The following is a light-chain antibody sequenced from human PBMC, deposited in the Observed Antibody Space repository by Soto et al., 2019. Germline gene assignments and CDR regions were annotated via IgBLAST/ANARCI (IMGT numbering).Light chain of an antibody. Sequence: DIQMTQFPSTLSASVVDRVTITCRASQGITSYLAWYQQRPGKAPGLLIYSASTLQSGVPSRFSGSGYGTDFSLTISNLQPEDFATYYCQQLYSHPLTFGGGTKVDIK. CDR2: SAS. CDR1: QGITSY. CDR3: QQLYSHPLT. V-gene: IGKV1-9*01. J-gene: IGKJ4*01.